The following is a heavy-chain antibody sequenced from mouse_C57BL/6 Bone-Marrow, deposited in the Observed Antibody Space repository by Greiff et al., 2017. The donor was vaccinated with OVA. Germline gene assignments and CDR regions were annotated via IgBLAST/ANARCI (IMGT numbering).Heavy chain of an antibody. CDR3: ARGRWYFDV. Sequence: QVQLQQSGPELVKPGASVKISCKASGYAFSSSWMNWVKQRPGQGLEWIGRIYPGDGDTNYNGKFKGKATLTVDKSSSTAYMQLSSLTSEDSAVYFCARGRWYFDVWGTGTTVTVSS. CDR1: GYAFSSSW. J-gene: IGHJ1*03. V-gene: IGHV1-82*01. CDR2: IYPGDGDT.